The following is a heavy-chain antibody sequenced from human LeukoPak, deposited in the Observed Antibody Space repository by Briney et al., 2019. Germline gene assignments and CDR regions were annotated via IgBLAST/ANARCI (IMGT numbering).Heavy chain of an antibody. CDR2: IRYDGSNK. CDR1: GFTFSSYG. V-gene: IGHV3-30*02. J-gene: IGHJ4*02. D-gene: IGHD1-26*01. CDR3: AKHYSVAATTATDY. Sequence: GGSLRLSCAASGFTFSSYGMHWVRQAPGKGLEWVAFIRYDGSNKYYADSVKGRFTISRDNSKNTLYLQMNSLRAEDTAVYYCAKHYSVAATTATDYWGQGTLVTVSS.